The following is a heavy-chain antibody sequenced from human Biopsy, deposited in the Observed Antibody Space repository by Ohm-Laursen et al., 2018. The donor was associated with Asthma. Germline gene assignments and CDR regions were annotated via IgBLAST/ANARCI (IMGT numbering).Heavy chain of an antibody. J-gene: IGHJ4*02. CDR2: ISGYLENP. CDR3: ARTYCTLNTCYASFDH. CDR1: GYSFELNG. V-gene: IGHV1-18*04. Sequence: ATVKISCKASGYSFELNGMSWVRQRPGQGLEWMGWISGYLENPNYAQKFQGRVNMTYDRSTNTAYMELKSLRTDDTAVYFCARTYCTLNTCYASFDHWGQGTLVAVSS. D-gene: IGHD2-2*01.